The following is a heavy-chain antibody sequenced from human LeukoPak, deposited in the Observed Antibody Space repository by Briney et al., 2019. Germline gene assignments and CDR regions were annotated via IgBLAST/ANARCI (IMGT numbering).Heavy chain of an antibody. V-gene: IGHV1-18*01. D-gene: IGHD3-3*01. CDR3: ARGDYDFWSGYYTGDY. CDR1: GYTFTIYG. J-gene: IGHJ4*02. Sequence: ASVKVSCKASGYTFTIYGISWVRQAPGQGLEWMGWISAYNGNANYAQKLQGRVTMTTDTSTSTAYMELRSLRSDDTAVYYCARGDYDFWSGYYTGDYWGQGTLVTVSS. CDR2: ISAYNGNA.